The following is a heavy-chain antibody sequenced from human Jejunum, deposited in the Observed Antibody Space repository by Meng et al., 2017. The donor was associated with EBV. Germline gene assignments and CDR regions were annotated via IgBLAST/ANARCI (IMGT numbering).Heavy chain of an antibody. CDR3: ARDSQYLARGYFDY. J-gene: IGHJ4*02. Sequence: QVQLQESGPGLVQPSGTLSLTCTVSGGSINSKNWWHWVRQAPGKGLEWMGEIDHSGSTHYNPSLKSRVTISLGTSMNQFSLELTSPTAADTAVYYCARDSQYLARGYFDYWGQGALVTVSS. D-gene: IGHD2/OR15-2a*01. CDR1: GGSINSKNW. CDR2: IDHSGST. V-gene: IGHV4-4*02.